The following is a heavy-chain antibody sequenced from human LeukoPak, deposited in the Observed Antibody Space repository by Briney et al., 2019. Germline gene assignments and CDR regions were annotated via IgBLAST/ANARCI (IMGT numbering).Heavy chain of an antibody. CDR1: GGSFSGYY. D-gene: IGHD1-14*01. Sequence: SETLSLTCAVYGGSFSGYYWSWIRQPPGKGLEWIGEVNHSGSTNYNPSLKSRVTISVDTSKNQFSLKLTSVTAADTAVYFCAYNRNFALDNWGQGTLVTVSS. CDR3: AYNRNFALDN. CDR2: VNHSGST. V-gene: IGHV4-34*01. J-gene: IGHJ4*01.